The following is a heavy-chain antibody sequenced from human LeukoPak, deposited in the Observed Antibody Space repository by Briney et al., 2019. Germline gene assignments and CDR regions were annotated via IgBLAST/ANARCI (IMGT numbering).Heavy chain of an antibody. CDR1: GGSFSGYY. CDR3: ARGPVGGTTYNDGDAFDI. V-gene: IGHV4-34*01. Sequence: SETLSLTCAVYGGSFSGYYWSWIRQPPGKGLEWIGEINHSGSTNYNPSLKSRVTISVDTSKNQFSLKLSSVTAADTAVYYCARGPVGGTTYNDGDAFDIWGQGTMVTVSS. CDR2: INHSGST. J-gene: IGHJ3*02. D-gene: IGHD1-7*01.